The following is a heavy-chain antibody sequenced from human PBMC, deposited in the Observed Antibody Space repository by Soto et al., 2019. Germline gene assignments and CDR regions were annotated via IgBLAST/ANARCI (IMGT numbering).Heavy chain of an antibody. Sequence: EVQLVESGGGLVKPGGSLRLSCAASGFTFSSYSINWVRQAPGKGLEWVSSISRSSSYIYYADSVKGRFTISRDNAKNSLYLQMNSLRADDTAVYYCARERYYYDSSGYYYGGIDYWGQGTLVTVSS. J-gene: IGHJ4*02. V-gene: IGHV3-21*01. CDR2: ISRSSSYI. CDR1: GFTFSSYS. CDR3: ARERYYYDSSGYYYGGIDY. D-gene: IGHD3-22*01.